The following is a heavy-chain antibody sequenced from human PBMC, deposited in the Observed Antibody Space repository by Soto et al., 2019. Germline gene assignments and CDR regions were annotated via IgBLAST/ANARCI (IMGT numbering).Heavy chain of an antibody. CDR3: AKDNGPEPASSRYYYGMDV. D-gene: IGHD6-13*01. CDR1: GFTFSSYG. Sequence: GGSLRLSCAASGFTFSSYGMHWVRQAPGKGLEWVAVISYDGSNKYYADSVKGRFTISRDNSKNTLYLQMNSLRAEDTAVYYCAKDNGPEPASSRYYYGMDVWGQGTTVTVSS. J-gene: IGHJ6*02. CDR2: ISYDGSNK. V-gene: IGHV3-30*18.